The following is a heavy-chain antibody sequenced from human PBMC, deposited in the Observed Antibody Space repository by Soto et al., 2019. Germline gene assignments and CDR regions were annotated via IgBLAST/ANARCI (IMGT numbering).Heavy chain of an antibody. D-gene: IGHD4-17*01. CDR3: ARFYGDPLNYNWFDP. V-gene: IGHV1-69*06. CDR1: GGTFSSYA. J-gene: IGHJ5*02. Sequence: SVKVSCKASGGTFSSYAISWVRQAPGQGREWMGGIIPICGTANYAQKFQGRITITADKTTSTAYMELSSLRSEDTAVYYCARFYGDPLNYNWFDPWGQGXLVTVYS. CDR2: IIPICGTA.